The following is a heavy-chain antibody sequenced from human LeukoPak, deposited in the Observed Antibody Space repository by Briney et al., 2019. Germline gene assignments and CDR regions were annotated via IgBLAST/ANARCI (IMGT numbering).Heavy chain of an antibody. CDR3: AARRGIAPRPLGS. CDR2: INHGGST. D-gene: IGHD6-6*01. CDR1: GGSFSTYS. V-gene: IGHV4-34*01. Sequence: SETPSLTCAVYGGSFSTYSWNWIRQPPGKGLEWIGEINHGGSTDYNPTLKSRVTISVDTSKNQFSLKLSSVTAADTAVYYCAARRGIAPRPLGSWGQGTLVTVSS. J-gene: IGHJ5*02.